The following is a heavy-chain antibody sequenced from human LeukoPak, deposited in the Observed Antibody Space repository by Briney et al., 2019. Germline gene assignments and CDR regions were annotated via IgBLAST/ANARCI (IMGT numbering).Heavy chain of an antibody. J-gene: IGHJ4*02. V-gene: IGHV1-46*04. CDR2: INPSSGST. CDR3: ARVLGAHRYGSIDH. D-gene: IGHD5-18*01. Sequence: ASVKLSCTASGFTFTTYYMRWVRQAPGRGLEWMGIINPSSGSTSYAQKLQGRVTMSRDTSTSTVYMELSSMRSEDTAIYYCARVLGAHRYGSIDHWGQGTLVTVSS. CDR1: GFTFTTYY.